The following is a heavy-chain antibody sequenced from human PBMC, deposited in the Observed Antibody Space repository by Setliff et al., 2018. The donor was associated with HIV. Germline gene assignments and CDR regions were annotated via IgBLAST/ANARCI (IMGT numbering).Heavy chain of an antibody. V-gene: IGHV5-51*01. D-gene: IGHD3-10*01. J-gene: IGHJ4*02. Sequence: GESLKISCKASGYTFTNYWIGWVRQMPGKGLEWIGVIYPGDSVTRYGPPFQGQVSISADTSITTAYLQWSNLTAADTGMYYCTSRGRAPGIESLAAYWGQGTLVTVSS. CDR2: IYPGDSVT. CDR1: GYTFTNYW. CDR3: TSRGRAPGIESLAAY.